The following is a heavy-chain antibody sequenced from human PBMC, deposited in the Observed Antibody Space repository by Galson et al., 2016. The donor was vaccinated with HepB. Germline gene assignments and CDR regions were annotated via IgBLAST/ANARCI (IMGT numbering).Heavy chain of an antibody. CDR1: GFTFSSYA. V-gene: IGHV3-64*04. Sequence: SLRLSCAASGFTFSSYAMHWARQAPGKGLEYVSAISSNGGSTYYADSVKGRFTISRDNSKNTLYLQMNSLRAEDTAVYYCAKDIGYCSGGTCPNDAFDIWGQGTMVTVSS. CDR2: ISSNGGST. D-gene: IGHD2-15*01. CDR3: AKDIGYCSGGTCPNDAFDI. J-gene: IGHJ3*02.